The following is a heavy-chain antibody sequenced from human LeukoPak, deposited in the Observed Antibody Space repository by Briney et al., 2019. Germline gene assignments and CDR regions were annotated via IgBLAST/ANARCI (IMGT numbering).Heavy chain of an antibody. CDR3: ARGIVVVPAAMTYNWFDP. CDR1: GDSINSGDHY. V-gene: IGHV4-30-4*01. D-gene: IGHD2-2*01. CDR2: IYYSGST. J-gene: IGHJ5*02. Sequence: SETLSLTCTVSGDSINSGDHYWSWVRQPPGKGLEWIAYIYYSGSTYFTPSLKRRLTTSVDTSKNQFSLKLSSVTAADTAVYYCARGIVVVPAAMTYNWFDPWGQGTLVTVSS.